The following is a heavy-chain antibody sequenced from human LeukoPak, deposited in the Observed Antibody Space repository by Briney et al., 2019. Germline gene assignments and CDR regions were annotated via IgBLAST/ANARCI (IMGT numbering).Heavy chain of an antibody. Sequence: GESLKISCKGSGYSFTSYWIGWVRQMPGKGLEWMGIIYPGDSDTRYSPSFQGQVTISADKSISTAYLQWSGLKASDTAMYYCARLSSIAVATFDNWFDPWGQGTLVTVSS. CDR2: IYPGDSDT. CDR1: GYSFTSYW. J-gene: IGHJ5*02. CDR3: ARLSSIAVATFDNWFDP. V-gene: IGHV5-51*01. D-gene: IGHD5-12*01.